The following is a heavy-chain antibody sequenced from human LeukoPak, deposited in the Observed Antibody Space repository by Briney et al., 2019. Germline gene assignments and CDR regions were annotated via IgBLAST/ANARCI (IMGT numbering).Heavy chain of an antibody. J-gene: IGHJ3*02. Sequence: ASVKVSCKASGYTFTGYYMNWVRQAPGQGLEWMGRINPDTGGTNYAQNFQGSVTMTRDTSITTVYMELSRLRSDDTAVYYCARVGDGLNDGFDIWGQGTMVTVSS. CDR1: GYTFTGYY. D-gene: IGHD5-24*01. V-gene: IGHV1-2*06. CDR3: ARVGDGLNDGFDI. CDR2: INPDTGGT.